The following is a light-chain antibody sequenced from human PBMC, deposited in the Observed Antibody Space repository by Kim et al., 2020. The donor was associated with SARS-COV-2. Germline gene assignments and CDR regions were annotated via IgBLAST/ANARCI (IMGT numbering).Light chain of an antibody. CDR2: DTS. CDR1: QSISTY. J-gene: IGKJ4*01. V-gene: IGKV3-11*01. CDR3: QQRSSWVT. Sequence: SLCPGERATLPCRASQSISTYLAWYQQKPGQAPRLLIYDTSNRATGIPARFRGSRSGTDFTLTISSLEPEDFAVYYCQQRSSWVTFGGGTKVDIK.